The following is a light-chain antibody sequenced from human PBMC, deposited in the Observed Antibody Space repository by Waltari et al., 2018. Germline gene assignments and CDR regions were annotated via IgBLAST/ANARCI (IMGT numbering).Light chain of an antibody. CDR1: SGSIASNY. CDR2: EDN. J-gene: IGLJ3*02. CDR3: QSYEGSGGV. Sequence: NFMLTQPHSVSESPGKTVTISCTRSSGSIASNYVQWFQQRPGSAPTTLISEDNERLSGGPVLVSGSFDSSTNTASLIISGRRTEDEADYYCQSYEGSGGVFGGGTKLTVL. V-gene: IGLV6-57*03.